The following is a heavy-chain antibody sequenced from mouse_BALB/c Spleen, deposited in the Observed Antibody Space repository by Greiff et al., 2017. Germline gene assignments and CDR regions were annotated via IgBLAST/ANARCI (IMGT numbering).Heavy chain of an antibody. D-gene: IGHD2-4*01. J-gene: IGHJ2*01. CDR2: IYPYNGGT. Sequence: EVKLVESGPELVKPGASVKISCKASGYTFTDYNMHWVKQSHGKSLEWIGYIYPYNGGTGYNQKFKSKATLTVDNSSSTAYMELRSLTSEDSAVYYCARGEDYDSFDYWGQGTTLTVSS. CDR3: ARGEDYDSFDY. V-gene: IGHV1S29*02. CDR1: GYTFTDYN.